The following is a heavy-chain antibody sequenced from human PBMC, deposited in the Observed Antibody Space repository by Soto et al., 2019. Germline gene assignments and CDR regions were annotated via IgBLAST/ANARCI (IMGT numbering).Heavy chain of an antibody. Sequence: EVQLVESGGGLVKPGGSLRLSCAASGFTFSDAWMSWVRQGPGKGLEWVGRVKSKIHGGTTDFAAPVKGRFIISRDDSKNTLYLQMNGLKTEDTAVYYCATEDGYNHAWGQGTLVTVSS. CDR2: VKSKIHGGTT. CDR1: GFTFSDAW. D-gene: IGHD5-18*01. J-gene: IGHJ4*02. CDR3: ATEDGYNHA. V-gene: IGHV3-15*01.